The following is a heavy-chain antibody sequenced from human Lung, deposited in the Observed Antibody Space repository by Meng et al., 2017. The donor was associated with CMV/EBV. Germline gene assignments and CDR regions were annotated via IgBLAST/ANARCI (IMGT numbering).Heavy chain of an antibody. CDR3: ARNRVTIFGVQDYYFDY. V-gene: IGHV3-48*03. CDR2: ISSSGSTI. Sequence: SXKISXPGSGFTFSSYEINWVRQAPGKGLEWVSYISSSGSTIYYADSVKGRFTISRDNDKNSLYLQMNSLRAEDTAVYYCARNRVTIFGVQDYYFDYWGRGTLVTVSS. J-gene: IGHJ4*02. D-gene: IGHD3-3*01. CDR1: GFTFSSYE.